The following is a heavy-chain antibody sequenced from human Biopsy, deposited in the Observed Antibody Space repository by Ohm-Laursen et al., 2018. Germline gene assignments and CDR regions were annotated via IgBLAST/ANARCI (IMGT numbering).Heavy chain of an antibody. CDR2: ISYSGST. CDR1: GGSISGSS. D-gene: IGHD6-19*01. Sequence: SETLSLTCSVSGGSISGSSWSWIRQAPGRGLDWVGYISYSGSTSNNPSLKSRITISVDTSKNQFSLKVTSVTAADTAVYYCAKHGSGWTGDDALHIWGQGTMVTVSS. CDR3: AKHGSGWTGDDALHI. V-gene: IGHV4-59*08. J-gene: IGHJ3*02.